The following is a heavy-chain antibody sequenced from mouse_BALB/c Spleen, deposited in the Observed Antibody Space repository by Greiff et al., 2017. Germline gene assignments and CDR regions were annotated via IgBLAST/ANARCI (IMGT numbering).Heavy chain of an antibody. Sequence: QVQLQQPGAELVKPGTSVKLSCKASGYTFTSYWINWVKLRPGQGLEWIGDIYPGSGSTNYNEKFKSKATLTVDTSSSTAYMQLSSLASEDSALYCCARIYYDDGALASWGQGTLATVS. V-gene: IGHV1-55*01. J-gene: IGHJ3*01. D-gene: IGHD2-4*01. CDR1: GYTFTSYW. CDR3: ARIYYDDGALAS. CDR2: IYPGSGST.